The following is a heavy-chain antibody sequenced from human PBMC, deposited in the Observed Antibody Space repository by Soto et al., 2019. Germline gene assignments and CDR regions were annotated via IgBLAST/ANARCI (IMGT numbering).Heavy chain of an antibody. Sequence: GDSVKVSCKASGYTFTSYGISWVRQAPGQGLEWMGWISAYNGNTNYAQKLQGRVTMTTDTSTSTAYMELRSLRSDDTAVYYCARDYARMDWSDDAFDIWGQGTMVTVSS. CDR3: ARDYARMDWSDDAFDI. CDR2: ISAYNGNT. D-gene: IGHD3-9*01. V-gene: IGHV1-18*01. J-gene: IGHJ3*02. CDR1: GYTFTSYG.